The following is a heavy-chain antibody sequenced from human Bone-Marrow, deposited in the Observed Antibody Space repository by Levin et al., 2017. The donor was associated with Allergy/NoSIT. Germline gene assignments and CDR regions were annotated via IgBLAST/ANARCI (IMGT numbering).Heavy chain of an antibody. J-gene: IGHJ4*02. Sequence: GGSLRLSCAASGFTFSSYWMSWVRQAPGNGLEWVANIKPDGSEKYYVDSVKGRFTISRDNGKNSLYLQMNSLRAEDTAVYYCARDLLQLWSSDYWGQGTLVTVSS. CDR3: ARDLLQLWSSDY. CDR1: GFTFSSYW. CDR2: IKPDGSEK. V-gene: IGHV3-7*04. D-gene: IGHD5-18*01.